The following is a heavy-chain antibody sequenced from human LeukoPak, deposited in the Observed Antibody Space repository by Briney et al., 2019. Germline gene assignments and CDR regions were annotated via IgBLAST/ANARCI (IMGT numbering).Heavy chain of an antibody. D-gene: IGHD5-18*01. CDR3: ARFIRGYSYGAFDY. Sequence: SETLSLTCTVSGGSISSSSYYWGWIRQPPGKGLEWIGSIYYSGSTYYNPSLKSRVTMSVDTSKNQFSLKLSSVTAADTALYYCARFIRGYSYGAFDYWGQGTLVTVSS. CDR1: GGSISSSSYY. CDR2: IYYSGST. V-gene: IGHV4-39*07. J-gene: IGHJ4*02.